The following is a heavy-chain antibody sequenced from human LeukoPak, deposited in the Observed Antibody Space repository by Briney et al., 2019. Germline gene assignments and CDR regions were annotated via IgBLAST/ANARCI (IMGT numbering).Heavy chain of an antibody. Sequence: GGSLRLSCAASGFTFSSYWMHWVRQAPGKGLVWVSRIKSDGSTNYADSVTGRFTISRDNAKNTLSLQMNSLRAEDPGVDYYSRAPSDAGGYYPEYFRPSGQGNLVTVSS. D-gene: IGHD3-22*01. CDR1: GFTFSSYW. J-gene: IGHJ1*01. CDR3: SRAPSDAGGYYPEYFRP. V-gene: IGHV3-74*01. CDR2: IKSDGST.